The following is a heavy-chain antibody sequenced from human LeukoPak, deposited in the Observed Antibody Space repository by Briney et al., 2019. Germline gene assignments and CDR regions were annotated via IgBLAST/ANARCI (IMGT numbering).Heavy chain of an antibody. Sequence: SETLPLTCTVSGGSISSYYWSWIRQPPGKGLEWIGYIYYSGSTNYNPSLKSRVTISVDTSKNQFCLKLSSVTDADTAVYYCARHYCSGGSCSSNWFDPWGQGTLVTVSS. V-gene: IGHV4-59*08. CDR2: IYYSGST. J-gene: IGHJ5*02. CDR3: ARHYCSGGSCSSNWFDP. CDR1: GGSISSYY. D-gene: IGHD2-15*01.